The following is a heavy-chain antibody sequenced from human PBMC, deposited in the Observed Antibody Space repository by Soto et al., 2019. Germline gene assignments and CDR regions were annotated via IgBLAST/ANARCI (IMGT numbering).Heavy chain of an antibody. CDR2: IWYDGSDK. CDR3: AKGKVVASYSDY. J-gene: IGHJ4*02. CDR1: GFTFSGFG. Sequence: SGGSLRLSCAASGFTFSGFGMHWVRQAPGKGLEWVAIIWYDGSDKYYADSVKGRFTISRDNSKNTLYLQMNSLRAEDTAVYYYAKGKVVASYSDYWGQGTLVTVSS. V-gene: IGHV3-33*06. D-gene: IGHD3-22*01.